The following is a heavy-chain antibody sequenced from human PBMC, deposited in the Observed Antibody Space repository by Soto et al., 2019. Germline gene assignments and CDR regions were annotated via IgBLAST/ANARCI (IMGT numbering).Heavy chain of an antibody. D-gene: IGHD6-13*01. CDR3: ASGESLPAAGTGWYFDL. Sequence: EVQLVESGGDLVQPGESLRLSCAASGFTFNSYWMHWVRQAPGKGLVWVSHINSDGTSTTYADSVKGRFTISRDNAKNTLYLQMHSLRAEDTAVYYCASGESLPAAGTGWYFDLWGRGTLVTVSS. V-gene: IGHV3-74*01. CDR1: GFTFNSYW. J-gene: IGHJ2*01. CDR2: INSDGTST.